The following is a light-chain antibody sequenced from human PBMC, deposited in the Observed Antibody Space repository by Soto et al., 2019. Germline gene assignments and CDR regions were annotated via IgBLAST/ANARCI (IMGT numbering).Light chain of an antibody. CDR1: QSVSSY. V-gene: IGKV3-11*01. Sequence: EIGLTLSPSTLALYQRERATLSCRASQSVSSYLAWYQQKPGQAPRLLIYDASNRATGIPARSSGSGSGTDFTLTISSLEPEDFAVYYCQQRSNWPPITFGQGTRLEIK. CDR3: QQRSNWPPIT. J-gene: IGKJ5*01. CDR2: DAS.